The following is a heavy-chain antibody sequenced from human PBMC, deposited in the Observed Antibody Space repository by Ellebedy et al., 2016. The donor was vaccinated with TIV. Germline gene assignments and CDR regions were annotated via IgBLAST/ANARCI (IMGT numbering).Heavy chain of an antibody. J-gene: IGHJ6*02. Sequence: PGGSLRLSCAASGFTFGSYSMNWVRQAPGKGLEWVSYINSRNSSISYADSVKGRFTISRDNAKNTLYLQMNSLRAEDTAVYYCARDHQLQRWLQLAIYYYYYGMDVWGQGTTVTVSS. D-gene: IGHD5-24*01. CDR3: ARDHQLQRWLQLAIYYYYYGMDV. V-gene: IGHV3-48*01. CDR2: INSRNSSI. CDR1: GFTFGSYS.